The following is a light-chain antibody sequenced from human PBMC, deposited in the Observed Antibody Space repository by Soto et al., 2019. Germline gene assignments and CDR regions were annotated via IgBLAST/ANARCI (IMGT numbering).Light chain of an antibody. CDR1: NSDVGGYNY. J-gene: IGLJ1*01. CDR2: GVT. V-gene: IGLV2-14*01. CDR3: SSYTNYGAPV. Sequence: QSALTQPASVSGSPGQSITIFCTGTNSDVGGYNYVSWYHQHPGKAPKLIIYGVTNRPSGVSDRFSGSKSGYTASLTISGLRAEDEADYYCSSYTNYGAPVFGTGTKFTVL.